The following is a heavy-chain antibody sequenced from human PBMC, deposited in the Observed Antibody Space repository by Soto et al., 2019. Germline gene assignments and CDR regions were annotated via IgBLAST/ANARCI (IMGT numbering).Heavy chain of an antibody. Sequence: QVQLVQSGAEVKKPGSSVKVSCKASGGTFSSYAISWVRQAPGQGLEWMGGIIPIFGTANYAQKFQGRVTITADESTSTAYMELSSLRSEDTAVYYCAGGYCSGGSCKTYYYYGMDVWGQGTTVTVSS. CDR3: AGGYCSGGSCKTYYYYGMDV. CDR2: IIPIFGTA. D-gene: IGHD2-15*01. CDR1: GGTFSSYA. J-gene: IGHJ6*02. V-gene: IGHV1-69*12.